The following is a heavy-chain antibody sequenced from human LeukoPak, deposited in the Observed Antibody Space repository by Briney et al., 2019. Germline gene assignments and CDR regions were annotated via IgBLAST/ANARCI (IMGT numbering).Heavy chain of an antibody. Sequence: PSETLSLTCAVYGGSFSGYYWSWIRQPPGKGLEWIGEINHSGSTNYNPSLKSRVTISVDTSKNQFSLKLSSVTAADTAVYYCARGLRDYVWGSYRYPAYYYGMDVWGQGTTVTVSS. CDR1: GGSFSGYY. D-gene: IGHD3-16*02. V-gene: IGHV4-34*01. CDR3: ARGLRDYVWGSYRYPAYYYGMDV. CDR2: INHSGST. J-gene: IGHJ6*02.